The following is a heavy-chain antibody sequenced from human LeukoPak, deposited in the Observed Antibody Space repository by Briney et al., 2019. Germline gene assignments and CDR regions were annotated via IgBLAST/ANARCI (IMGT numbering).Heavy chain of an antibody. J-gene: IGHJ4*02. CDR3: ARLSRGAVADY. D-gene: IGHD6-19*01. CDR2: IYTSGST. V-gene: IGHV4-59*10. CDR1: GGSFSGYY. Sequence: SETLSLTCAVYGGSFSGYYWSWIRQPPGKGLQWIGRIYTSGSTNYNPSLKSRVTLSVDTSKNQLSLKVSSVTAADTAVYYCARLSRGAVADYWGQGTLVTVSS.